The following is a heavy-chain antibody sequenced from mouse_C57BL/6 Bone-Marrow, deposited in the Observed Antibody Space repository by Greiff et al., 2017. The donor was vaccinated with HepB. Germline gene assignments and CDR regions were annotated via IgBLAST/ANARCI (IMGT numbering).Heavy chain of an antibody. CDR3: AYYDYDDGFDY. CDR1: GYAFTNYL. Sequence: QVQLQQSGAELVRPGTSVKVSCKASGYAFTNYLIEWVKQRPGQGLEWIGVINPGSGGTNYNEKFKGKATLTADKSSSTAYMQLSSLTSEDSAVYFCAYYDYDDGFDYWGQGNTLTVSA. V-gene: IGHV1-54*01. D-gene: IGHD2-4*01. CDR2: INPGSGGT. J-gene: IGHJ2*01.